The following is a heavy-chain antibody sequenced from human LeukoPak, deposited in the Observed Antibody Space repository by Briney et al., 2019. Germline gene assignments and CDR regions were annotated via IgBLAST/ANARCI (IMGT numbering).Heavy chain of an antibody. J-gene: IGHJ4*02. CDR3: ARGRAGSGNYYNDY. CDR2: IGSSSSII. CDR1: GFTFSSYA. D-gene: IGHD3-10*01. Sequence: PGGSLRLSCAASGFTFSSYAMTWIRQAPGKGLEWVSYIGSSSSIILYADSVKGRFTVSRDNAKNSLFLQMNSLRGEDTAVYYCARGRAGSGNYYNDYWGQGTLVTVSS. V-gene: IGHV3-48*04.